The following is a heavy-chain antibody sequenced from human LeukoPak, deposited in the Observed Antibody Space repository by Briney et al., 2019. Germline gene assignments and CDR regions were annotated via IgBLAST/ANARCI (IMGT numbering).Heavy chain of an antibody. D-gene: IGHD2-8*01. V-gene: IGHV3-74*03. J-gene: IGHJ4*02. CDR1: GFTFSKFA. CDR2: MSTDGSST. Sequence: GGSLRLSCAAPGFTFSKFALSWVRQAPGKGLEWVSSMSTDGSSTTYAESVRGRFTISRDNAKNTLYLQMNSLRAEDTAVYYCTRGAHVLMVYAPFDYWGQGTLVTVSS. CDR3: TRGAHVLMVYAPFDY.